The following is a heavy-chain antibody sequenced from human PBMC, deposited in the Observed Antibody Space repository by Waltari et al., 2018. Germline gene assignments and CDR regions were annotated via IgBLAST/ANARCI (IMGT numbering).Heavy chain of an antibody. J-gene: IGHJ4*02. D-gene: IGHD6-19*01. CDR3: AKDLRHSSGWKHYYFDY. CDR2: ISGSGGST. V-gene: IGHV3-23*01. CDR1: GFTFSSYA. Sequence: EVQLLESGGGLVQPGGSLRLSCAASGFTFSSYAMSWVRQAPGKGLEWVSAISGSGGSTYYADSVKGRFTISRDNSKNTLYLQMNSLRAEDTAVYYCAKDLRHSSGWKHYYFDYWGQGTLVTVSS.